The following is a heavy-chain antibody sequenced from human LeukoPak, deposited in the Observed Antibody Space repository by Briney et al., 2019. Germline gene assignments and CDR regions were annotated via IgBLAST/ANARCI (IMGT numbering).Heavy chain of an antibody. D-gene: IGHD1-26*01. J-gene: IGHJ4*02. Sequence: GGSLRLSCAASGFTFSSYAMSWVRQAPGKGLEWVSAISGSGGSTYYADSVKGRFTISRDNSKNTLYLQMSSLRAEDTAVYYCAKDGARGWELLPLDYWGQGTLVTVSS. CDR1: GFTFSSYA. CDR3: AKDGARGWELLPLDY. CDR2: ISGSGGST. V-gene: IGHV3-23*01.